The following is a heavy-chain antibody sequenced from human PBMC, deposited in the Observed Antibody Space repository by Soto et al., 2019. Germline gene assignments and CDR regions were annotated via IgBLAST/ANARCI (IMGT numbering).Heavy chain of an antibody. CDR2: INPNSGGT. Sequence: ASVKVSCKASGYTFTGYYMHWVRQAPGQGLEWMGWINPNSGGTNYAQKFQGRVTMTRDTSISTAYMELSRLRSDDTAVYYCARVISSRYYYYGMDVWGQGTTVTVS. J-gene: IGHJ6*02. V-gene: IGHV1-2*02. CDR3: ARVISSRYYYYGMDV. D-gene: IGHD2-21*01. CDR1: GYTFTGYY.